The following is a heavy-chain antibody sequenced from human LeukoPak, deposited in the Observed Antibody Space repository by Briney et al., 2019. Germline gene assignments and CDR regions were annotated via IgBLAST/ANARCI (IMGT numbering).Heavy chain of an antibody. J-gene: IGHJ4*02. CDR1: GFAFSNYW. Sequence: PGGSLRLSCAASGFAFSNYWIHWVRQAPGKGLVWVSRFNGDGVSTTYADSVKGRFTISSDNAKNTLYLQMNSLRAEDTAVYYCARGTGTTFYYWGQGTLVTVSS. CDR2: FNGDGVST. D-gene: IGHD1-1*01. V-gene: IGHV3-74*01. CDR3: ARGTGTTFYY.